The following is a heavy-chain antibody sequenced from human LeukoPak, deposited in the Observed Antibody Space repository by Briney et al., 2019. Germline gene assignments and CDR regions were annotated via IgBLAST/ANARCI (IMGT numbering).Heavy chain of an antibody. CDR3: ARDSNYYGSGSLPYYYYYYMDV. J-gene: IGHJ6*03. CDR2: IYTSVST. D-gene: IGHD3-10*01. V-gene: IGHV4-4*07. CDR1: GGSISSYY. Sequence: PSETLSLTCTVSGGSISSYYWSWIRQPAGKLLEWIGRIYTSVSTNYNPSLKSRVTMSVDTSKNQFSLKLSSVTAADTAVYYCARDSNYYGSGSLPYYYYYYMDVWGKGTTVTISS.